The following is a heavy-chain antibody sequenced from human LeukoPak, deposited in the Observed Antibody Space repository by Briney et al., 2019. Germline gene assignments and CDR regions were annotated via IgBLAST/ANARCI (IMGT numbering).Heavy chain of an antibody. J-gene: IGHJ4*02. Sequence: PSETLSLTCTVSGGSISSGSYYWSWIRQPAGKGLEWIGRIYTSGSTNYNPSLKSRITISLDTSKNQFSLKLSSVTAADTAVYYCARARRMDNFDYWGQGTLVTVSS. CDR3: ARARRMDNFDY. D-gene: IGHD3/OR15-3a*01. CDR1: GGSISSGSYY. V-gene: IGHV4-61*02. CDR2: IYTSGST.